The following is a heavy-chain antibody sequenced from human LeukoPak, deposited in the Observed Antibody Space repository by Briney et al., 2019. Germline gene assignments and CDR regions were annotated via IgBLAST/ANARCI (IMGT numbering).Heavy chain of an antibody. J-gene: IGHJ4*02. CDR2: ISSSGSTI. CDR1: GFTFSDYY. Sequence: PGGSLRLSCAASGFTFSDYYMSWIRQAPGKGLEWVSYISSSGSTIYYADSVKGRFTISRDNAKNSLYLQMNSLRAEDTAVYYCARDWTYYYDSSGYPGYWGQGTLVTVSS. D-gene: IGHD3-22*01. CDR3: ARDWTYYYDSSGYPGY. V-gene: IGHV3-11*01.